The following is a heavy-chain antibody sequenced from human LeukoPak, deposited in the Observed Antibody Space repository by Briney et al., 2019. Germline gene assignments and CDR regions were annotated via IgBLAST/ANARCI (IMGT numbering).Heavy chain of an antibody. V-gene: IGHV3-23*01. CDR3: AKDNLQGMATVEVDAFDI. J-gene: IGHJ3*02. CDR1: GFTFSSYV. CDR2: ISGSGGST. Sequence: GGSLRLSCAASGFTFSSYVMSWVRQTPGKGLEWVSAISGSGGSTYYADSVKGRFTISRDNSKNTLYLQMTSLRAEDTAVYYCAKDNLQGMATVEVDAFDIWGQGTMVTVSS. D-gene: IGHD5-24*01.